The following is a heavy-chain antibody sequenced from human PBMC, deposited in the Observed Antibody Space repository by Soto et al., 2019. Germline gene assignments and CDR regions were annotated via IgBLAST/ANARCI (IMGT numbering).Heavy chain of an antibody. CDR3: ARPSSSSLDYYGMDV. CDR1: GYSFTSYW. J-gene: IGHJ6*02. CDR2: IYPGDSDT. D-gene: IGHD6-6*01. V-gene: IGHV5-51*01. Sequence: ESLKISCKGSGYSFTSYWIGWVRQMPGKGLEWMGIIYPGDSDTRYSPSFQGQVTISADKSISTAYLQWSSLKASDTAMYYCARPSSSSLDYYGMDVWGQGTTVTVSS.